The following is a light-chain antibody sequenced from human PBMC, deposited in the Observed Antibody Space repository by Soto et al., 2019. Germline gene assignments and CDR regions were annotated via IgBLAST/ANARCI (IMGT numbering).Light chain of an antibody. CDR1: QSVSSD. J-gene: IGKJ1*01. CDR3: QQYNNWPRT. Sequence: EIVMTQSPATLSVSPGERATLSCRASQSVSSDLAWYHQKPGQAPRLLIYGASTRATGIPARFSGSGSGTEFTLTFNSLQSEDFAVYYCQQYNNWPRTFGQGTKVDIK. CDR2: GAS. V-gene: IGKV3-15*01.